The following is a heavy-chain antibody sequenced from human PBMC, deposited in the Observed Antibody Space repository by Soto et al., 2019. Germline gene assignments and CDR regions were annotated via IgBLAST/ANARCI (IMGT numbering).Heavy chain of an antibody. CDR2: ISGESAYI. CDR1: RFNLSPYN. D-gene: IGHD1-7*01. CDR3: TRPPRSITRTPKGGAQNDY. Sequence: XGSLRLSCSASRFNLSPYNMTWVRQAPGKGLDWVSSISGESAYIYYADSVKGRFTISRDNAENSLYLQMTDLRAEDTAVYYCTRPPRSITRTPKGGAQNDYWGQGSLVTVSS. V-gene: IGHV3-21*01. J-gene: IGHJ4*02.